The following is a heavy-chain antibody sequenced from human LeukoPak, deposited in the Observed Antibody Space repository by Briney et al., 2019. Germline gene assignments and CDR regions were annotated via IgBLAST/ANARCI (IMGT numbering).Heavy chain of an antibody. Sequence: GGSLRLSCAASGFTFNSYWLHWVRQAPGKGLVWVSRVNGDGSDTSYADSVKGRFTISRDNAKNTLYLQMNSLRAEDTAVYYCARDRGFDNFDYWGQGTLVTVSS. D-gene: IGHD3-9*01. J-gene: IGHJ4*02. CDR2: VNGDGSDT. CDR3: ARDRGFDNFDY. CDR1: GFTFNSYW. V-gene: IGHV3-74*01.